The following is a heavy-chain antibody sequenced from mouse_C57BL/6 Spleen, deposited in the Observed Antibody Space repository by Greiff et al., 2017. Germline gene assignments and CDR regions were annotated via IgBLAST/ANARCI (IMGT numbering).Heavy chain of an antibody. D-gene: IGHD2-2*01. V-gene: IGHV1-19*01. Sequence: VQLQQSGPVLVKPGASVKMSCKASGYTFTDYYMNWVKQSHGKSLEWIGVINPYNGGTSYNQKFKGKATLTVDNSSSTAYMELNSLTSEDSAVYYCAIWLREDYYAMDYWGQGTSLTVSS. J-gene: IGHJ4*01. CDR3: AIWLREDYYAMDY. CDR2: INPYNGGT. CDR1: GYTFTDYY.